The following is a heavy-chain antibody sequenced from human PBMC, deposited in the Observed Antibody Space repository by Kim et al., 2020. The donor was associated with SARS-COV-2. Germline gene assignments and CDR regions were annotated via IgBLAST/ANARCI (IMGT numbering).Heavy chain of an antibody. J-gene: IGHJ4*01. CDR1: GYPFTAYY. D-gene: IGHD3-3*01. CDR3: ARVDFRHYFDN. Sequence: ASVKVSCKASGYPFTAYYLHWVQQAPGQGLEWMGWINPNTGATDYAQKFQGRVTMTTDTSISTVYMDLSGLRSDDTAVYYCARVDFRHYFDNWGQGTQVTVSS. CDR2: INPNTGAT. V-gene: IGHV1-2*02.